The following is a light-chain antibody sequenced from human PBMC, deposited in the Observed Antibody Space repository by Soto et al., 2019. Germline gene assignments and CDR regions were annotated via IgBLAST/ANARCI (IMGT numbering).Light chain of an antibody. Sequence: IVLTQSPGTLSLSPGERATLSCGASGTVTSNYLAWYQHKVGQAPRLLIYGASSRATGIPDRFSGSGSGTDFTLTISRLEPGDFAVYFCQQYGHAPTTFGQGTKLEIK. V-gene: IGKV3-20*01. CDR1: GTVTSNY. CDR3: QQYGHAPTT. CDR2: GAS. J-gene: IGKJ2*01.